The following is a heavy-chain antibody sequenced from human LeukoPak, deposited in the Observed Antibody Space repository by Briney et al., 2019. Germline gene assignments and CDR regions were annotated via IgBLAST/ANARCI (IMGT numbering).Heavy chain of an antibody. V-gene: IGHV4-34*01. Sequence: PSETLSLTCAVYGGSFSGYYWSWIRQPPGKGLEWIGEINHSGSTNYNPSLKSRVTISVDTSKNQFSLKLSSVTAADTAVYYCARFGIVGATRGAPYYYYGMDVWGQGTTVTVSS. D-gene: IGHD1-26*01. CDR3: ARFGIVGATRGAPYYYYGMDV. CDR2: INHSGST. CDR1: GGSFSGYY. J-gene: IGHJ6*02.